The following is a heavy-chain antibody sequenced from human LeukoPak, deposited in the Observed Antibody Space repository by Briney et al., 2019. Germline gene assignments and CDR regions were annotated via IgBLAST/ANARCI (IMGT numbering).Heavy chain of an antibody. CDR3: ARDPHTALDY. V-gene: IGHV3-74*01. CDR2: ITNDGSST. Sequence: GGTLRLSCAASGLTFSSHWMHWVRQAPGTGLVWVSRITNDGSSTTYADSVKGRFTISRDNAKNMLYLQVNSLRAEDTAVYYCARDPHTALDYWGQGTLVTVSS. CDR1: GLTFSSHW. J-gene: IGHJ4*02. D-gene: IGHD5-18*01.